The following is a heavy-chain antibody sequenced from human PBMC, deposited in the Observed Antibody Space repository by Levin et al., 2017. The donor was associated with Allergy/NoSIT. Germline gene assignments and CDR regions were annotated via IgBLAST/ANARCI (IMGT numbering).Heavy chain of an antibody. CDR1: GYTFTSYD. CDR2: MNPNSGNT. D-gene: IGHD2-15*01. V-gene: IGHV1-8*01. Sequence: GESLKISCKASGYTFTSYDINWVRQATGQGLEWMGWMNPNSGNTGYAQKFQGRVTMTRNTSISTAYMELSSLRSEDTAVYYCATLKAGCSGGSCYYYYYGMDVWGQGTTVTVSS. J-gene: IGHJ6*02. CDR3: ATLKAGCSGGSCYYYYYGMDV.